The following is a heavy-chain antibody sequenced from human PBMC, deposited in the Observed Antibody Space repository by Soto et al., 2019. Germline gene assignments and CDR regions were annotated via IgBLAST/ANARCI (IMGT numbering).Heavy chain of an antibody. Sequence: LPETLSLTCAVYGGSFSGYYWSWIRQPPGKGLEWIGEINHSGSTNYSPSLKSRVTISVDTSKNQFSLKLSSVTAADTAVYYCEGEVATISVWGQGTLVTVSS. CDR3: EGEVATISV. CDR2: INHSGST. D-gene: IGHD5-12*01. J-gene: IGHJ4*02. V-gene: IGHV4-34*01. CDR1: GGSFSGYY.